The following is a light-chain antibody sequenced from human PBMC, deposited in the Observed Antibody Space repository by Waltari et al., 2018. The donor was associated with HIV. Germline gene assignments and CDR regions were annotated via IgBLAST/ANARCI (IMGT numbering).Light chain of an antibody. Sequence: QPVVTQSPSASASLGASVKLTCTLSSGHSNYAIAWHQQQPEKGPRYLMTVNDDGSHSKGDGIPDRVSGSSSGAERYLSISSLQSEDEADYYCQTWDTGIRVFGGGTKLTVL. CDR2: VNDDGSH. CDR3: QTWDTGIRV. CDR1: SGHSNYA. J-gene: IGLJ3*02. V-gene: IGLV4-69*02.